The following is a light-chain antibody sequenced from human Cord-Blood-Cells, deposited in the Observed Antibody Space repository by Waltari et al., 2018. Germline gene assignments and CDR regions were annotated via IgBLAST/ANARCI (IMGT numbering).Light chain of an antibody. Sequence: DIVMTQSPDSLAVSLGARGTINCKSRQSVLYSSNNKNYLAWYQQKPGQPPKLLIYWASTRESGVPDRFSGSGSGTDFTLTISSLQAEDVAVYYCQQYYSTPYSFGQGTKLEIK. J-gene: IGKJ2*03. CDR3: QQYYSTPYS. CDR1: QSVLYSSNNKNY. V-gene: IGKV4-1*01. CDR2: WAS.